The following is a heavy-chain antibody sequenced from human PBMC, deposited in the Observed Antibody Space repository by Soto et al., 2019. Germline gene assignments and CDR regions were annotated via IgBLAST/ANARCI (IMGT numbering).Heavy chain of an antibody. J-gene: IGHJ6*02. CDR1: GFTFSSYA. CDR2: IRNSGGVT. D-gene: IGHD3-10*01. Sequence: EVQLLESGGGLVQPGGSLRLSCAASGFTFSSYAMSWVRQAPGKGLEWVSAIRNSGGVTSYADSVKGRFTVSRDNSKNTVYMQMSRLRVEDTAVYYCAKDYVSAGWFGYGMDVRAQGTTVTVAS. V-gene: IGHV3-23*01. CDR3: AKDYVSAGWFGYGMDV.